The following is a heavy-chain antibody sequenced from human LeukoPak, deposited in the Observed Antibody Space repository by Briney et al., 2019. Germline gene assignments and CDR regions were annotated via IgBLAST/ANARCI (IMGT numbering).Heavy chain of an antibody. CDR3: ARGNQGHNYYDSSGYDTFDY. D-gene: IGHD3-22*01. Sequence: GGSLRLSCAASGFTVSSNYMSWVRQAPGKGPEWVSVIYSGGSTCYADSVKGRLTISRDNSKNTLYLQMNSLRAEDTAVYYCARGNQGHNYYDSSGYDTFDYWGQGTLVTVSS. CDR1: GFTVSSNY. V-gene: IGHV3-66*01. CDR2: IYSGGST. J-gene: IGHJ4*02.